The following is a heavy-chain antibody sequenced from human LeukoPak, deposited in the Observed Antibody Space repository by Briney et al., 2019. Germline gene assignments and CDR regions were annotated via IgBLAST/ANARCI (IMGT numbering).Heavy chain of an antibody. V-gene: IGHV4-59*12. CDR3: ARDQTYSGSGIYTYFDY. CDR1: GGSISSYY. CDR2: IYYSGST. J-gene: IGHJ4*02. D-gene: IGHD3-10*01. Sequence: SETLSLTCTVSGGSISSYYRSWIRQPPGKGLEWIGYIYYSGSTNYNPSLRSRVTISADTSKNHFSLKLSSVTAADTAVYYCARDQTYSGSGIYTYFDYWGQGILVTVSS.